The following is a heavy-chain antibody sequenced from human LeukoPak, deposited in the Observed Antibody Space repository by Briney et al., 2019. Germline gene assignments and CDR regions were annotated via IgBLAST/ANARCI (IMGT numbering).Heavy chain of an antibody. Sequence: SETLSLTCAVYGGSFSGYYWSWIRQPPGKGLEWIGEINHSGSTNHNPSLKSRVTISVDTSKNQFSLKLSSVTAADTAAYYCARYSYGYYYYYYYGMDVWGQGTTVTVSS. CDR2: INHSGST. J-gene: IGHJ6*02. CDR3: ARYSYGYYYYYYYGMDV. D-gene: IGHD5-18*01. CDR1: GGSFSGYY. V-gene: IGHV4-34*01.